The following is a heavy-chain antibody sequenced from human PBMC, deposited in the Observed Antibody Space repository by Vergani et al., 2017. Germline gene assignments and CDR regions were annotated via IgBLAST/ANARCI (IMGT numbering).Heavy chain of an antibody. V-gene: IGHV1-46*03. CDR3: AREGEINGSGGSCYYRGANYYYGMDV. Sequence: QVQLVQSGAEVKKPGASVKVSCKASGYTFTSYYMHWVRQAPGQGLEWMGIINPSGGSTSYAQKFQGRVTMTRDTSTSTVYMELSSLRSEDTAVYYCAREGEINGSGGSCYYRGANYYYGMDVWGQGTTVTVSS. J-gene: IGHJ6*02. D-gene: IGHD2-15*01. CDR2: INPSGGST. CDR1: GYTFTSYY.